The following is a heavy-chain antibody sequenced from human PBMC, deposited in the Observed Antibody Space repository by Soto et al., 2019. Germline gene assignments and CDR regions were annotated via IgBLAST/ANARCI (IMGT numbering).Heavy chain of an antibody. V-gene: IGHV5-51*01. CDR2: IYPGGSSI. J-gene: IGHJ4*02. D-gene: IGHD2-21*02. CDR3: ARGHSYYYSSPASYPFDF. Sequence: GESLKISCTASRYRFTSYWIGWVRQQPGKGLEWMGIIYPGGSSIRYGPSCRGQVTISADKSLSTAYLEWSSLKASDIAIYFCARGHSYYYSSPASYPFDFWGQGTLVTVSS. CDR1: RYRFTSYW.